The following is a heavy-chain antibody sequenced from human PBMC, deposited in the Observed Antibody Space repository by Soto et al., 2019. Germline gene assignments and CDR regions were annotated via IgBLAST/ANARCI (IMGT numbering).Heavy chain of an antibody. J-gene: IGHJ6*03. V-gene: IGHV1-8*01. CDR3: ARGSSGWSLGYYYYYMDV. D-gene: IGHD6-19*01. Sequence: ASVKVSCNASGYTFTSYDINWVRQATGQGLEWMGWMNPNSGNTGYAQKFQGRVTMTRNTSISTAYMELSSLRSEDTAVYYCARGSSGWSLGYYYYYMDVWGKGTTVTVSS. CDR2: MNPNSGNT. CDR1: GYTFTSYD.